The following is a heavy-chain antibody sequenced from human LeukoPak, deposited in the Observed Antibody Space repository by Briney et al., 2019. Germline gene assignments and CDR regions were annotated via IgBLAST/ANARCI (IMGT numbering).Heavy chain of an antibody. CDR3: ARGMATINFDY. J-gene: IGHJ4*02. Sequence: SETLSLTCTVPGGSISSGSYYWSWIRQPAGKGLEWIGRIYASGSTNYNPSLKSRVTISVDTSKNQFSLKLNSVTAAATAVYYCARGMATINFDYWGQGTLVTVSS. CDR1: GGSISSGSYY. D-gene: IGHD5-24*01. CDR2: IYASGST. V-gene: IGHV4-61*02.